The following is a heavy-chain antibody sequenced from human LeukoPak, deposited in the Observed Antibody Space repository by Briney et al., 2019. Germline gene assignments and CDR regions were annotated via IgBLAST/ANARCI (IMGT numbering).Heavy chain of an antibody. CDR2: IYSGGST. CDR1: GFTVSSNY. D-gene: IGHD6-19*01. V-gene: IGHV3-53*01. J-gene: IGHJ6*02. CDR3: ARFGLNGVAGTIYYYYYYGMDV. Sequence: GGSLRLSCAASGFTVSSNYMSWVRQAPGKGLEWVSVIYSGGSTYYADSVKGRFTISRDNSKNTLYLQMNSLRAEDTAVYYCARFGLNGVAGTIYYYYYYGMDVWGQGTTVTVSS.